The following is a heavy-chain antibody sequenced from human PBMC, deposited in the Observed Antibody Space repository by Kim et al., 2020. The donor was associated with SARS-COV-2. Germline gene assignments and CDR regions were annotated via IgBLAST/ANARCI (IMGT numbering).Heavy chain of an antibody. CDR3: ASEDYDFWSGAGAGMDV. CDR1: GYTFTSYA. D-gene: IGHD3-3*01. V-gene: IGHV7-4-1*02. Sequence: ASVKVSCKASGYTFTSYAMNWVRQAPGQGLEWMGWINTNTGNPTYAQGFTGRFVFSLDTSVSTAYLQISSLKAEDTAVYYCASEDYDFWSGAGAGMDVWGQGTTVTVSS. CDR2: INTNTGNP. J-gene: IGHJ6*02.